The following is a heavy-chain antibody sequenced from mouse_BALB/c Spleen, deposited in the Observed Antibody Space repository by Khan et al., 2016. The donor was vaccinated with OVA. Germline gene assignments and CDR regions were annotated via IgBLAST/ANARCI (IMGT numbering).Heavy chain of an antibody. J-gene: IGHJ3*02. D-gene: IGHD2-14*01. CDR3: ARSTYRYAFGY. CDR2: IIYTGYT. CDR1: GDSITTGY. Sequence: VQLQQSGPSLVKPSQTLSLTCSVTGDSITTGYWNWIRKFPGNKLEYMGYIIYTGYTYYNPSLKSRISITRHTSNNQYYLQLNSVTDEDTATYYCARSTYRYAFGYWGQGTLVTVSA. V-gene: IGHV3-8*02.